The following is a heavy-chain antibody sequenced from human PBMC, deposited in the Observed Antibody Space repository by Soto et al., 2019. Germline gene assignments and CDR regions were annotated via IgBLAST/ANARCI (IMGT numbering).Heavy chain of an antibody. CDR2: MNPNSGNT. V-gene: IGHV1-8*01. Sequence: ASVKVSCKSSGCTFTSYDINWVRQATGQGLEWMGWMNPNSGNTGYAQKFQGRVTMTRNTSISTAYMELSSLRSEDTAVYYCARCEWHCSSTRWSRSGGWFDPWGQGHLGTLSP. CDR3: ARCEWHCSSTRWSRSGGWFDP. J-gene: IGHJ5*02. D-gene: IGHD2-2*01. CDR1: GCTFTSYD.